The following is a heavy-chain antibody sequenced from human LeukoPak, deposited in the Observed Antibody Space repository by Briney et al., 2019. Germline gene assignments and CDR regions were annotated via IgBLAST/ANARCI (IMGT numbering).Heavy chain of an antibody. CDR2: TYYRSKWYN. Sequence: SQTLSLTCAISGDSVSSNGAAWNWIRQSPSRGLEWLGRTYYRSKWYNDYAVSVKSRITINPDTSKNQFSLQLNSVTPEDTAVYYCARALVTPTPGGNWFDPWGQGTLVTVSS. CDR1: GDSVSSNGAA. V-gene: IGHV6-1*01. J-gene: IGHJ5*02. D-gene: IGHD2-21*02. CDR3: ARALVTPTPGGNWFDP.